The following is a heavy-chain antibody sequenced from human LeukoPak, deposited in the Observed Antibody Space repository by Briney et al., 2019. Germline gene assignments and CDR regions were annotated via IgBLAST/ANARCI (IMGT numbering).Heavy chain of an antibody. CDR3: ARQGSITMIVVVNYYFDY. CDR2: IYYSGST. CDR1: GGSISSSSYY. J-gene: IGHJ4*02. V-gene: IGHV4-39*01. D-gene: IGHD3-22*01. Sequence: SETLSPTCTVSGGSISSSSYYWGWIRQPPGKGLEWIGSIYYSGSTYYNPSLKSRVTISVDTSKNQFSLKLSSVTAADTAVYYCARQGSITMIVVVNYYFDYWGQGTLVTVSS.